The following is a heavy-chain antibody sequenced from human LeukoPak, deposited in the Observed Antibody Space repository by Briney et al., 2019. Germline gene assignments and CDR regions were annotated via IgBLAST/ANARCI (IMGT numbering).Heavy chain of an antibody. Sequence: ASVKVSCKASGYSLTSYGITWVRQAPGQGLEWMGWISAYSGNTNYAQKIQGRVTMTTDTSTNTAYMELRSLRSDDTAVYYCARGVDYYDYWGQGTLVTVSS. D-gene: IGHD3-22*01. V-gene: IGHV1-18*01. CDR3: ARGVDYYDY. J-gene: IGHJ4*02. CDR1: GYSLTSYG. CDR2: ISAYSGNT.